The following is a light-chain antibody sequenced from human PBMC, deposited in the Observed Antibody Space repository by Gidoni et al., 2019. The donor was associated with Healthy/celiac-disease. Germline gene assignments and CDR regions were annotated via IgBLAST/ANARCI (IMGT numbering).Light chain of an antibody. CDR3: QQRSNWPPIT. Sequence: EIVFTQSPATLSLSPGERATLSCRTSQSVSSCLACYQQKPGQAPRLLIYDASNRATGIPARFSGSGSRTDFTLTISSLEPEDFAVYYCQQRSNWPPITFGQGTRLEIK. CDR2: DAS. CDR1: QSVSSC. J-gene: IGKJ5*01. V-gene: IGKV3-11*01.